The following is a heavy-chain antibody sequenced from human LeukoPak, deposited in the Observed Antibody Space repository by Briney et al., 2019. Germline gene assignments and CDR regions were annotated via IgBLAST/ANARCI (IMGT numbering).Heavy chain of an antibody. V-gene: IGHV1-46*01. Sequence: ASVKVSCMASGYTFTSYYMHWVRQAPGQGLEWMGIINPSGGSTSYAQKFQGRVTMTRDMSTSTVYMELSSLRSEDTAVYYCARSVTGAWFDPWGQGTLVVVSS. CDR2: INPSGGST. CDR3: ARSVTGAWFDP. J-gene: IGHJ5*02. D-gene: IGHD1-26*01. CDR1: GYTFTSYY.